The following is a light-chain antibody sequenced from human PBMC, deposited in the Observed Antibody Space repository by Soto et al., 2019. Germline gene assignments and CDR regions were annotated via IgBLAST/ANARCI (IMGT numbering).Light chain of an antibody. Sequence: EIVMTQSPATLSVSPGERATLSCRASQSVSSNLAWYQQKPGQAPRLLIYGASTRATGIPARFSGSGSGTEFTLTISSLQSEDFAVYYCQQSNNWPLTFXGGTKVDIK. J-gene: IGKJ4*01. CDR3: QQSNNWPLT. CDR1: QSVSSN. CDR2: GAS. V-gene: IGKV3-15*01.